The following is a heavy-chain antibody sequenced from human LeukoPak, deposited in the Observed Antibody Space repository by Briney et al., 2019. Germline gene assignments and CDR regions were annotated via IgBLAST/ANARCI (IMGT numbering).Heavy chain of an antibody. CDR2: IIPILGIA. V-gene: IGHV1-69*04. CDR3: ARDEGVVVDDAFDI. D-gene: IGHD3-22*01. Sequence: GASVKVSCKASGGTFSIYAISWVRQAPGQGLEWMGRIIPILGIANYAQKFQGRVTITADKSTSTAYMELSSLRSEDTAVYYCARDEGVVVDDAFDIWGQGTMVTVSS. J-gene: IGHJ3*02. CDR1: GGTFSIYA.